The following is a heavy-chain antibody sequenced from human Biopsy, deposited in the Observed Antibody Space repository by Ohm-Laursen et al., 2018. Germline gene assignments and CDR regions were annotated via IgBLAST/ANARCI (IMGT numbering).Heavy chain of an antibody. V-gene: IGHV3-30*03. CDR3: LREAATGYYRTADF. CDR1: GFTLNKHG. CDR2: FSYDGINK. J-gene: IGHJ4*02. Sequence: SLRLSCAASGFTLNKHGMHWVRQAPGKGLEWVAHFSYDGINKHYADSVKGRFTISRDNSKNTLSLQMNNLRVEDTAMYYCLREAATGYYRTADFWGQGTLVTVSS. D-gene: IGHD3-9*01.